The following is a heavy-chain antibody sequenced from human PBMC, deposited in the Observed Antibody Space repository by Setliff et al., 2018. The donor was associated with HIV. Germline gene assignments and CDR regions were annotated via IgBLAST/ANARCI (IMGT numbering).Heavy chain of an antibody. CDR3: ATNPEMATINYYYYYMDV. V-gene: IGHV1-69*13. CDR2: IIPIFGTP. D-gene: IGHD5-12*01. Sequence: SVKVSCKASGGTFRGFGISWVVQAPGQGLEWMGQIIPIFGTPRYAQKFQGRVTITADESTSTVYMELSSLRSEDTAVYYCATNPEMATINYYYYYMDVWGKGTTVTGS. J-gene: IGHJ6*03. CDR1: GGTFRGFG.